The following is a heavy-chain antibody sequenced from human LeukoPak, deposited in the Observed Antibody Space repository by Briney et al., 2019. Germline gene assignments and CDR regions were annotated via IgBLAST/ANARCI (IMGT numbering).Heavy chain of an antibody. D-gene: IGHD6-19*01. Sequence: SETLSLTCTVSGGSISSSSYYWGWIRQPPGKGLEWIANIYYSGSTYFNPSLKSRVTISIDTSKNQFSLKLTSVTAADTAVYYCAGAQYSSGWYDYWGQGTLVTVSS. J-gene: IGHJ5*01. CDR2: IYYSGST. CDR1: GGSISSSSYY. CDR3: AGAQYSSGWYDY. V-gene: IGHV4-39*01.